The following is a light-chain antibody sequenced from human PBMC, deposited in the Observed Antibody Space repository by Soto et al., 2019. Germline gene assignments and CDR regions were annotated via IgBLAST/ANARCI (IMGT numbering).Light chain of an antibody. V-gene: IGKV1-39*01. CDR2: SAS. Sequence: DIQMTQSPYSLSASVGDSVTITCRASQNIRTYLNWYQQKPGRAPKLLIHSASALPSGVPSRFSGSGSGTEFTLTMSGLQPEDFATYYSQQGHSTPYTFGQGTKVDIK. CDR3: QQGHSTPYT. J-gene: IGKJ2*01. CDR1: QNIRTY.